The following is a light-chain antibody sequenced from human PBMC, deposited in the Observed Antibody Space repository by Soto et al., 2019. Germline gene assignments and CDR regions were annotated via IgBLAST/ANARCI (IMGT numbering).Light chain of an antibody. CDR2: GAS. CDR1: QSVTNSF. V-gene: IGKV3D-20*02. Sequence: ELVLSQSPGTLSLSPGERATLSCRASQSVTNSFLAWYQQKPGQAPRLLIYGASRRATGIPDRFTGSGSGTDFTLTISRLEPEDFAVYYGQQRSDWPPITVGQGTRLEIK. J-gene: IGKJ5*01. CDR3: QQRSDWPPIT.